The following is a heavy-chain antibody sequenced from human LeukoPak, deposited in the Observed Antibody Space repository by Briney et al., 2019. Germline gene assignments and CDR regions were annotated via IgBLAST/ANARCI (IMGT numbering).Heavy chain of an antibody. V-gene: IGHV3-21*01. Sequence: GGSLRLSCAASGFTFSSYSMNWVRQAPGKGLEWVSFISSSSTYIYYADSVKGRFTISRDNAKNSLYLQMSGLRAEDTALYYCAREPAGYNFDYWGQGTLVTVSS. CDR3: AREPAGYNFDY. CDR2: ISSSSTYI. J-gene: IGHJ4*02. D-gene: IGHD5-24*01. CDR1: GFTFSSYS.